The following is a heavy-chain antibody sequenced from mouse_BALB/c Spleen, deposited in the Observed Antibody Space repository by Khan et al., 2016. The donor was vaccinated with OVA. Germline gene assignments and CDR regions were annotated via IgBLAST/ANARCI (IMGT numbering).Heavy chain of an antibody. CDR3: AREEALYYFHY. J-gene: IGHJ2*01. V-gene: IGHV1S132*01. D-gene: IGHD3-2*02. Sequence: VQLQESGAELVRPGASVKLSCKTSGYIFTSYWIHWVKQRSGQGLEWIARIYPGTDNTYYNENLKDKATLTADKSSSTAYMQLSSVKSEDSAVYCCAREEALYYFHYWGQGTTLTVSS. CDR1: GYIFTSYW. CDR2: IYPGTDNT.